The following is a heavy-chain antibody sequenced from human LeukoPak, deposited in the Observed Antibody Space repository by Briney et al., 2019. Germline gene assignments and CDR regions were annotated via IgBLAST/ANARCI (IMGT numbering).Heavy chain of an antibody. Sequence: PGGSLRLSCAASGFTFSSYAMHWVRQAPGKGLEWVAVISYDGSNKYYADSVKGRFTISRDNSKNTLYLQMNSLRAEDTAVYYCAREYGVQPFDYWGQGTLVTVSS. D-gene: IGHD4-17*01. V-gene: IGHV3-30*04. CDR1: GFTFSSYA. CDR3: AREYGVQPFDY. CDR2: ISYDGSNK. J-gene: IGHJ4*02.